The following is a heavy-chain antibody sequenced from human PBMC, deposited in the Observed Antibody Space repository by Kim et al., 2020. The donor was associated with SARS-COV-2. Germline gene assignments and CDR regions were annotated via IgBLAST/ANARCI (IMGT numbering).Heavy chain of an antibody. V-gene: IGHV5-51*01. CDR2: IYPGDADN. CDR3: ARHRVEYSYGPMGGPLDY. J-gene: IGHJ4*02. CDR1: GYSFISYA. Sequence: GESLKISCKCSGYSFISYAIGWVRKLPGKGLEWMGSIYPGDADNSYSTSFQGQTTISAAKSISTAYLKWRSLKASDTAMHYCARHRVEYSYGPMGGPLDYWGQGTLVTVSS. D-gene: IGHD5-18*01.